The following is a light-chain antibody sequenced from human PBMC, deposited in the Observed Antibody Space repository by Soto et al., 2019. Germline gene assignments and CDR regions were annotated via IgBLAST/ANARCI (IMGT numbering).Light chain of an antibody. J-gene: IGLJ7*01. CDR3: CSYEGSYTVGV. CDR1: SSDVGGYNY. Sequence: QSVLTQPRSVSGSPGQSVTISCTGTSSDVGGYNYVSWYQQHPGKAPKLMIYDVSKRPSGVPDRFSGSKSGNTASLTISGIQAEDEADYYCCSYEGSYTVGVLGGGTQLAVL. CDR2: DVS. V-gene: IGLV2-11*01.